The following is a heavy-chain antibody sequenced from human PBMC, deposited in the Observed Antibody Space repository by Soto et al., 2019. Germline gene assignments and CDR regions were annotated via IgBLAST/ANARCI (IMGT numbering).Heavy chain of an antibody. V-gene: IGHV3-23*01. CDR2: ISGSGGST. CDR1: GLTFSSYA. D-gene: IGHD3-22*01. J-gene: IGHJ6*02. Sequence: GGSLRLSCAASGLTFSSYAMSWVRQVPGKGLEWVSAISGSGGSTYYADSVKGRFTISRDNSKNTLYLQMNSLRAEDTAVYYCAANRGYNYYYGMDVWSQGTTVTVSS. CDR3: AANRGYNYYYGMDV.